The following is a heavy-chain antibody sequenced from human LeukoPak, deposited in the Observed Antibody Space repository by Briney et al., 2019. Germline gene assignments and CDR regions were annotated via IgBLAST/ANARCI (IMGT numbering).Heavy chain of an antibody. J-gene: IGHJ4*02. Sequence: SETLSLTCTVSGDSVSSDLCYWGWIRQPPGKGLEWIGSIYHSGSTYYNPSLRSRVAISVDTSKNQFSLKLSSVTAADTAVYYCARRAYSSSWATIDYWGQGTLVTVSS. CDR3: ARRAYSSSWATIDY. CDR1: GDSVSSDLCY. V-gene: IGHV4-39*01. CDR2: IYHSGST. D-gene: IGHD6-13*01.